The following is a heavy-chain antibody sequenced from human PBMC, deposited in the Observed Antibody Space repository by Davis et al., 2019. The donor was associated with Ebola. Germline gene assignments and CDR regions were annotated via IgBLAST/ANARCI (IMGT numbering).Heavy chain of an antibody. CDR1: GYTFTSYG. CDR2: INPYNSDT. J-gene: IGHJ4*02. V-gene: IGHV1-18*04. D-gene: IGHD3-16*02. Sequence: ASVKVSCKASGYTFTSYGISWVRQAPGQGLEWVGWINPYNSDTKYAEKFQGRVTMTIDTPTNTAYMELRSLRSDDTAVYYCARAIGYDYIWGTYRVVDHWGQGTLVTVSS. CDR3: ARAIGYDYIWGTYRVVDH.